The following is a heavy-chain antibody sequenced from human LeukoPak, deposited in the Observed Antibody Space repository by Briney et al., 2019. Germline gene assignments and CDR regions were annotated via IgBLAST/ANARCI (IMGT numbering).Heavy chain of an antibody. CDR1: GFTFSDYY. CDR3: ARLKAGN. V-gene: IGHV3-11*01. CDR2: ISDRGDTI. Sequence: GGSLRLSCAASGFTFSDYYMSWIRQAPGKGLEWVSYISDRGDTIYCADSVKGRFTVSRDNANNSVSLQMNSLSADDTAVYYCARLKAGNWGPGTLVTVSS. J-gene: IGHJ4*02.